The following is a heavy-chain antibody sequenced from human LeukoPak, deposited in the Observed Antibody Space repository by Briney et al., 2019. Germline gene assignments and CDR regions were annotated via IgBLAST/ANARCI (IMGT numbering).Heavy chain of an antibody. V-gene: IGHV3-30*02. CDR3: AKDKTVSSYYFYYYMDV. D-gene: IGHD4-17*01. CDR1: GFTFSSYG. Sequence: GGYLRLSCAASGFTFSSYGMHWVRKAPGKGLEWVAFIQNDGSNKYYADSVKGRFTISRDNSKKTLYLQTNSLRPEDTAVYYCAKDKTVSSYYFYYYMDVWGKGTTVTVAS. CDR2: IQNDGSNK. J-gene: IGHJ6*03.